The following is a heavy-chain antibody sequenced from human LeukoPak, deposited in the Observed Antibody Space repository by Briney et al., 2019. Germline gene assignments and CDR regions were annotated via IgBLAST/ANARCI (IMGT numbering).Heavy chain of an antibody. J-gene: IGHJ4*02. D-gene: IGHD2-8*02. CDR1: GFTFSSYA. V-gene: IGHV3-23*01. CDR2: ISGSGGST. Sequence: GGSLRLSCAASGFTFSSYAMSWVRQAPGKGLEWVSAISGSGGSTYYADSVKGRFTISRDNSKNTLYLQMNSLRAEDTAVYYCAKTPCGTLSAPTGYFDYWGQGTLVTVFS. CDR3: AKTPCGTLSAPTGYFDY.